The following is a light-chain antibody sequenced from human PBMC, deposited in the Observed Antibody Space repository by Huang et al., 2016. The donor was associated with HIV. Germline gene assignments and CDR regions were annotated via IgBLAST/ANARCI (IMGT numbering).Light chain of an antibody. J-gene: IGKJ1*01. CDR1: QSVAKH. CDR3: HQYSNWPPTWT. Sequence: EIVMTQSPATLSVSPGERATLSCRASQSVAKHFAWYQQKPGQAPRLLIYGASTRATGIPARFSGSGSGTEFTLTISSLQSEDFAVYYCHQYSNWPPTWTFGQGTKVEIK. CDR2: GAS. V-gene: IGKV3-15*01.